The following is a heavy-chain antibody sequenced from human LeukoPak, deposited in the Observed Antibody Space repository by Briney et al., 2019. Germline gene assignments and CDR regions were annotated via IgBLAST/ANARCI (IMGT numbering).Heavy chain of an antibody. D-gene: IGHD1-26*01. V-gene: IGHV3-23*01. CDR2: ISGSGGST. CDR1: GFTFSSYA. CDR3: AKVPGGGATPFYGMDV. Sequence: PGGSLRLSCAASGFTFSSYAMSWVRQAPGKGLEWVSPISGSGGSTYYADSVKGRFTISRDNSKNTLYLQMNSLRAEDRAVYYCAKVPGGGATPFYGMDVWGQGTTVTGPS. J-gene: IGHJ6*02.